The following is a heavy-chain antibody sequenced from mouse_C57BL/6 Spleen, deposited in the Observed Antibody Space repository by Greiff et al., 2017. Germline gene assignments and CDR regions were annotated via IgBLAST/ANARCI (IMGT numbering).Heavy chain of an antibody. J-gene: IGHJ4*01. Sequence: EVNLVESGGGLVQSGRSLRLSCATSGFTFSDFYMEWVRQAPGKGLEWIAASRNKANDYTTEYSASVKGRFIVSRDTSQSILYLQMNALRAEDTAIYYCARDAYYAMDYRGQGTSVTVSS. V-gene: IGHV7-1*01. CDR1: GFTFSDFY. CDR3: ARDAYYAMDY. CDR2: SRNKANDYTT.